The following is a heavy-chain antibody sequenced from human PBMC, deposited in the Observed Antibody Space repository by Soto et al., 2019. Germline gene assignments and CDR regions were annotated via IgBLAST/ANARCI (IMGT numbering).Heavy chain of an antibody. D-gene: IGHD3-16*01. CDR2: ISYDGSNK. CDR1: GFTFSSYA. J-gene: IGHJ6*02. Sequence: QVQLVESGGGVVQPGRSLRLSCAASGFTFSSYAMHWVRQAPGKGLECVAVISYDGSNKYYADSVKGRFTISRDNSKNTLYLQMNSLRAEDTAVYYCARGGDNYGMEVWGQGTTVTVSS. V-gene: IGHV3-30-3*01. CDR3: ARGGDNYGMEV.